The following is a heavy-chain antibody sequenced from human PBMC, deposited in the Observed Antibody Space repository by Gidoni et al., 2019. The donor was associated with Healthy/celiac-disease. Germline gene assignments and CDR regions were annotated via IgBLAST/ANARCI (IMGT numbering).Heavy chain of an antibody. V-gene: IGHV4-39*07. CDR2: IYYSGST. J-gene: IGHJ5*02. CDR3: ARGQATMVRGVTGLNWFDP. D-gene: IGHD3-10*01. CDR1: GGSISSSSYY. Sequence: QLQLQESGPGLVKPSETLSLTCTVSGGSISSSSYYWGWIRQPPGKGLEWIGSIYYSGSTYYNPSLKSRVTISVDTSKNQFSLKLSSVTAADTAVYYCARGQATMVRGVTGLNWFDPWGQGTLVTVSS.